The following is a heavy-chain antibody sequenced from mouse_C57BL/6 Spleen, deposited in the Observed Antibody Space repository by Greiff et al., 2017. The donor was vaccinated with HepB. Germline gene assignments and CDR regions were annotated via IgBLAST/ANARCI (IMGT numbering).Heavy chain of an antibody. J-gene: IGHJ2*01. Sequence: VQLQESGAELVKPGASVKMSCKASGYTFTTYPIEWMKQNHGKSLEWIGNFHPYNDDTKYNEKFKGKATLTVEKSSSTVYLELSRLTSDDSAVYYCARSLYYYGSSYDYFDYWGQGTTLTVSS. CDR1: GYTFTTYP. V-gene: IGHV1-47*01. D-gene: IGHD1-1*01. CDR3: ARSLYYYGSSYDYFDY. CDR2: FHPYNDDT.